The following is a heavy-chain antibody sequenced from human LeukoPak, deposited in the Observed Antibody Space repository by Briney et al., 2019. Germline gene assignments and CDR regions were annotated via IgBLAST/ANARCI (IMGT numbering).Heavy chain of an antibody. Sequence: ASVKVSCKASGFTFTSSAVQWVRQARGQRLEWIEWIVVGSGNTNYAQKFQERVTITRDMSTSTAYMELSSLRSEDTAVYYCAAAYYYGSGSFFRDAFDIWGQGTMVTVSS. CDR3: AAAYYYGSGSFFRDAFDI. CDR2: IVVGSGNT. V-gene: IGHV1-58*01. CDR1: GFTFTSSA. J-gene: IGHJ3*02. D-gene: IGHD3-10*01.